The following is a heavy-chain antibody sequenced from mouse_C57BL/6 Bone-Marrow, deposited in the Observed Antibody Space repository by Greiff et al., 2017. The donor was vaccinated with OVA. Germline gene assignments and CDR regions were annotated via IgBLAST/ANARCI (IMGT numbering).Heavy chain of an antibody. CDR2: IYPGNSDT. D-gene: IGHD1-1*01. CDR1: GYTFTSYW. Sequence: EVQLQQSGTVLVRPEASVKLSCKTSGYTFTSYWMHWVKQRPGQGLEWIGAIYPGNSDTSYNQKFKGKATLTAVTSASTAYMELSSLTTEDSAVYYCRSHYYGSSYCYFDYCGQGTTLTVSS. J-gene: IGHJ2*01. CDR3: RSHYYGSSYCYFDY. V-gene: IGHV1-5*01.